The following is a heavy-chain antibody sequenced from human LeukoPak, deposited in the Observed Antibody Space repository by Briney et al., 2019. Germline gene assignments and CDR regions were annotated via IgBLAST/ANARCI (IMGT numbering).Heavy chain of an antibody. CDR1: GFTFSSYW. J-gene: IGHJ6*02. Sequence: GGSLRLSCAASGFTFSSYWMSWVRQAPGKGLEWVANIKQDGSEKYYVDSVKGRFTISRDNAKNSLYLQMNSLRAEDTAVYYCARKGIAAAGIYYYGMDVWGQGTTVTVSS. CDR3: ARKGIAAAGIYYYGMDV. D-gene: IGHD6-13*01. V-gene: IGHV3-7*01. CDR2: IKQDGSEK.